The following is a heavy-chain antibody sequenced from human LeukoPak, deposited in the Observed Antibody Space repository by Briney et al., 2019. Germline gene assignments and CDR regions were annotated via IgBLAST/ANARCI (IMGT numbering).Heavy chain of an antibody. J-gene: IGHJ4*02. CDR1: GGSISSYY. D-gene: IGHD3-3*01. Sequence: PSETLSLTCTVSGGSISSYYWSWIRLPAGKGLEWIGRIYTSGSTNYNPSLKSRVTMSVDTSTNQFSLKLSSVTAADTAVYYCARGFTIFGVVINLDYWGQGTLVTVSS. V-gene: IGHV4-4*07. CDR3: ARGFTIFGVVINLDY. CDR2: IYTSGST.